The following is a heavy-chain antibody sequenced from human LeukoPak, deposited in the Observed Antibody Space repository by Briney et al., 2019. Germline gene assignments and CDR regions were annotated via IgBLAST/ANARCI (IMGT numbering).Heavy chain of an antibody. J-gene: IGHJ4*02. V-gene: IGHV4-30-4*01. CDR3: AREGSSSLDY. D-gene: IGHD6-13*01. Sequence: SETLSLTCTVSGGSISSGDYYWSWIRQPPGKGLEWIGYIYYSGSAYYNPSLKSRVTISVDTSKNQFSLKLSSVTAADTAVYYCAREGSSSLDYWGQGTLVTVSS. CDR2: IYYSGSA. CDR1: GGSISSGDYY.